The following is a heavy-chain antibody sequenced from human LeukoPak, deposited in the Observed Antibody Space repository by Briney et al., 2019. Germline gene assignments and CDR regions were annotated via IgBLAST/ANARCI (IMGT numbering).Heavy chain of an antibody. Sequence: PGGSLRLSCAASGFTFSSFAMHWVRQAPGKGLEYVSSINTKGNRPFYANSVKGRFTVSRDNSQNMVYLQMGSLRAEDMAVYYCARDPGRAGTTEWYYFDSWGQGTLVTVSS. CDR3: ARDPGRAGTTEWYYFDS. D-gene: IGHD3-3*01. CDR2: INTKGNRP. V-gene: IGHV3-64*01. CDR1: GFTFSSFA. J-gene: IGHJ4*02.